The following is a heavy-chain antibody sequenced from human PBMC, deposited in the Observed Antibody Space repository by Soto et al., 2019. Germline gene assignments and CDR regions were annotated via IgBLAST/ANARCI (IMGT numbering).Heavy chain of an antibody. CDR2: LYYSGST. J-gene: IGHJ4*02. D-gene: IGHD3-3*01. V-gene: IGHV4-39*01. CDR1: GGSISSNNYY. Sequence: SETLSLTCTVSGGSISSNNYYWGWIRQPPGKGLEWIGSLYYSGSTYYNPSLKSRVTISVDTSKNQFSLRLSSVTAADTAVYYCARHLSPPSWSGYPFDYWGQGALVTVSS. CDR3: ARHLSPPSWSGYPFDY.